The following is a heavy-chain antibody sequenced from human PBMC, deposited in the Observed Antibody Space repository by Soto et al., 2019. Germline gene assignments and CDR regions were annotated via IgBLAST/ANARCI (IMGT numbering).Heavy chain of an antibody. CDR1: GGSISSSSYY. CDR2: IYYSGST. CDR3: ARIPIVVVTASPFDY. J-gene: IGHJ4*02. D-gene: IGHD2-21*02. V-gene: IGHV4-39*01. Sequence: QLQLQESGPGLVKPSETLSLTCTVSGGSISSSSYYWGWIRQPPGKGLEWIGSIYYSGSTYYNPSLKSRVTISVDTSKNQFSLKLSSVTAADTAVYYCARIPIVVVTASPFDYWGQGTLVTVSS.